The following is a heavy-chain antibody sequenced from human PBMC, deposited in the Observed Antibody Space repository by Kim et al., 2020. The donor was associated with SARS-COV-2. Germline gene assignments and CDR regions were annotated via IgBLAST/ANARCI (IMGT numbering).Heavy chain of an antibody. V-gene: IGHV4-59*01. J-gene: IGHJ4*02. CDR3: ARDRSSGYYFHFDY. Sequence: NPSLKSRVTISVDTSKNQFSLKLSSVTAADTAVYYCARDRSSGYYFHFDYWGQGTLVTVSS. D-gene: IGHD3-22*01.